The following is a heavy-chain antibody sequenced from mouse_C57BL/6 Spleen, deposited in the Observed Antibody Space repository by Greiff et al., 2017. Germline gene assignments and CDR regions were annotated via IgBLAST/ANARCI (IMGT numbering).Heavy chain of an antibody. V-gene: IGHV1-64*01. D-gene: IGHD2-4*01. Sequence: QVQLQQSGAELVKPGASVKLSCKASGYTFTSYWMHWVKQRPGQGLEWIGMIHPNSGSTNYNEKFKSKATLTVDKSSSTAYMQLSSLTSEDSAVYYCARKGAYYDYGFDYWGQGTTLTVSS. CDR2: IHPNSGST. CDR1: GYTFTSYW. J-gene: IGHJ2*01. CDR3: ARKGAYYDYGFDY.